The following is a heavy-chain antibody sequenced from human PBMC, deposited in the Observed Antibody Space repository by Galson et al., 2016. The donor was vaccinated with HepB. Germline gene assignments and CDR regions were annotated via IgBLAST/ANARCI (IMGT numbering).Heavy chain of an antibody. CDR1: GFTFSTYW. Sequence: SLRLSCAASGFTFSTYWMSWVRQAPGKGLEWVANIKPDGSDKYYVDSVKGRFTISRDNAKNSLYLEMNSLRVKDTAVYYCARCPDYYGDYGYSYYYMDVWGKGTTVTVSS. CDR2: IKPDGSDK. J-gene: IGHJ6*03. CDR3: ARCPDYYGDYGYSYYYMDV. V-gene: IGHV3-7*01. D-gene: IGHD4-17*01.